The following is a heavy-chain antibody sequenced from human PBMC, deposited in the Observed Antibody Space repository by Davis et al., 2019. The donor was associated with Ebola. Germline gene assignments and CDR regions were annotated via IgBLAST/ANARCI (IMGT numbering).Heavy chain of an antibody. CDR2: ISYDGSNK. CDR1: GFTFSSYG. V-gene: IGHV3-30*18. J-gene: IGHJ4*02. CDR3: AKEMGMMYFDY. D-gene: IGHD3-16*01. Sequence: GGSLRLSCAASGFTFSSYGMHWVRQAPGKGLEWVAVISYDGSNKYYADSVKGRFTISRDNSKNTLYLQMNSLRAEDTAAYYCAKEMGMMYFDYWGQGTLVTVSS.